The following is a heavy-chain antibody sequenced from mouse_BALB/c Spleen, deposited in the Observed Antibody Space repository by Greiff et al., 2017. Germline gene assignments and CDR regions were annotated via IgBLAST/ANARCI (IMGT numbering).Heavy chain of an antibody. CDR1: GFTFSSFG. V-gene: IGHV5-17*02. CDR2: ISSGSSTI. Sequence: EVMLVESGGGLVQPGGSRKLSCAASGFTFSSFGMHWVRQAPEKGLEWVAYISSGSSTIYYADTVKGRFTISRDNPKNTLFLQMTSLRSEDTAMYYCARGGNYVPYYAMDYWGQGTSVTVSS. J-gene: IGHJ4*01. CDR3: ARGGNYVPYYAMDY. D-gene: IGHD2-1*01.